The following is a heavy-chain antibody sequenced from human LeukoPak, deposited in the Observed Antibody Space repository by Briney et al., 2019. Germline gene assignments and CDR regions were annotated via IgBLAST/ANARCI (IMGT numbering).Heavy chain of an antibody. Sequence: GGSLRLSCAASGFTFSSYAMSWVRQAPGKGLEWVSAISGSGGSTYYADSVKGRFTISRGNSKNTLYLQMNSLRAEDTAVYYCAKDIEYSYGPPDYWGQGTLVTVSS. CDR3: AKDIEYSYGPPDY. D-gene: IGHD5-18*01. V-gene: IGHV3-23*01. J-gene: IGHJ4*02. CDR1: GFTFSSYA. CDR2: ISGSGGST.